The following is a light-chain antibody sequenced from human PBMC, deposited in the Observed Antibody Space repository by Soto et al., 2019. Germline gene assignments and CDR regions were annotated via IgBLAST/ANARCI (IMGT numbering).Light chain of an antibody. V-gene: IGKV1-5*03. CDR2: KAS. Sequence: DIQMTQSPSTLSASVRDRVTITCRASQSISNWLAWYQQKPGKAPKLLIYKASTLEIGVPSRFSGSGSGTEFTLTISSLQPDDFGTYYCQQYNSPPYTFGQGTKVEIK. J-gene: IGKJ1*01. CDR1: QSISNW. CDR3: QQYNSPPYT.